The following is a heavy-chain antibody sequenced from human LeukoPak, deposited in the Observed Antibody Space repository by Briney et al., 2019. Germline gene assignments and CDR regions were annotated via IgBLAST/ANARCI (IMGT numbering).Heavy chain of an antibody. CDR2: ISYDGSNK. V-gene: IGHV3-30-3*01. CDR1: GFTFSSYV. D-gene: IGHD3-10*01. CDR3: ARDQPVLLWFGEPSSGMDV. J-gene: IGHJ6*02. Sequence: PGGSLRLSCAASGFTFSSYVMSWVRQAPGKGLEWVAVISYDGSNKYYADSVKGRFTISRDNSKNTLYLQMNSLRAEDTAVYYCARDQPVLLWFGEPSSGMDVWGQGTTVTVSS.